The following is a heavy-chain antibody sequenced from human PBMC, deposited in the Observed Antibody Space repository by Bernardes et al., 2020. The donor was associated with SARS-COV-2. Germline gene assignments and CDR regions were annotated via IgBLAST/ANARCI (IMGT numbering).Heavy chain of an antibody. CDR3: ASPRNFYSYVFDY. V-gene: IGHV3-21*01. Sequence: GGSLRLSCAASGFTFSSYSMNWVRQAPGKGLEWVSSISSSSSYIYYADSVKGRFTISRDNAKNSLYLQMNSLRAEDTAVYYCASPRNFYSYVFDYWGQGTLVTVSS. D-gene: IGHD2-15*01. CDR1: GFTFSSYS. J-gene: IGHJ4*02. CDR2: ISSSSSYI.